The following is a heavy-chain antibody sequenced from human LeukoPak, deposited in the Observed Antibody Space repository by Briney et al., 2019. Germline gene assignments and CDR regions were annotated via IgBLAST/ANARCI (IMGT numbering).Heavy chain of an antibody. D-gene: IGHD3-10*01. V-gene: IGHV1-18*01. CDR2: ISAYNGNT. CDR3: ASGPITMVRGVIIIDYFDY. Sequence: ASVKVSCKASGYTFTSYGISWVRQALGQGLEWMGWISAYNGNTNYAQKLQGRVTMTTDTSTSTAYMELRSLRSDDTAVYYCASGPITMVRGVIIIDYFDYWGQGTLVTVSS. J-gene: IGHJ4*02. CDR1: GYTFTSYG.